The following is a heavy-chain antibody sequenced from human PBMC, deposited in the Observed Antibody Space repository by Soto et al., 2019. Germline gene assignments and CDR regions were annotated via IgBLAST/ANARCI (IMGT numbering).Heavy chain of an antibody. Sequence: QVQLVQSGAEVKKPGSSVKVSCKASGGTFSSYTISWVRQAPGQGLEWMGRIIPILGIANYAQKFQGRVTITADKSRSTGYMELSSVTAADRAVYYCAREGHGSGSCWGQGTMVTLSS. CDR1: GGTFSSYT. V-gene: IGHV1-69*08. CDR2: IIPILGIA. D-gene: IGHD3-10*01. CDR3: AREGHGSGSC. J-gene: IGHJ4*02.